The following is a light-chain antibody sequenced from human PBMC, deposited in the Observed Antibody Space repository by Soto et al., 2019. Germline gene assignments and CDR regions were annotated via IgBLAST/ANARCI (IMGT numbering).Light chain of an antibody. CDR1: QSLLHSNGYNY. CDR3: MQPLQSWT. CDR2: LGS. J-gene: IGKJ1*01. V-gene: IGKV2-28*01. Sequence: DVVVAQSPLSLPVTLGQPASISSRSSQSLLHSNGYNYLDWYLQKPGQSPKLLIYLGSNRASGVPDRLSGSGSGTDFTLKISRVEAEDFGVYYCMQPLQSWTFGQGTKVDIK.